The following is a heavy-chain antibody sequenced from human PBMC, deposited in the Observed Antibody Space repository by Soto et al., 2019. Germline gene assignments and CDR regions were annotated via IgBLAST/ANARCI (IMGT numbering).Heavy chain of an antibody. CDR1: GFTVSSNY. J-gene: IGHJ4*02. CDR2: IYSGGST. CDR3: ARGITGGYCSSTSCYC. Sequence: EVQLVESGGGLVQPGGSLRLSCAASGFTVSSNYMSWVRQAPGKGLEWVSVIYSGGSTYYADSVKGRFTISRDNSKNTLYLQMNSLRAEDTAVYYCARGITGGYCSSTSCYCWGQGTLVTVSS. V-gene: IGHV3-66*01. D-gene: IGHD2-2*01.